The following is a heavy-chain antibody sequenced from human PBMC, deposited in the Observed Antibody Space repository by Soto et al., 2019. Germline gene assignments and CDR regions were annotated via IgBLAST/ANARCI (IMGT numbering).Heavy chain of an antibody. V-gene: IGHV1-8*01. D-gene: IGHD3-10*01. J-gene: IGHJ6*03. CDR3: EIGLWFGDKSGYYYYYYMDV. Sequence: ASVKVSCKASGYTFTSYDINWVRQATGQGLEWMGWMNPNSGNTGYAQKFQGRVTMTRNTSISTAYMELSSLRSEDTAVYYCEIGLWFGDKSGYYYYYYMDVWGKGTTVTVSS. CDR2: MNPNSGNT. CDR1: GYTFTSYD.